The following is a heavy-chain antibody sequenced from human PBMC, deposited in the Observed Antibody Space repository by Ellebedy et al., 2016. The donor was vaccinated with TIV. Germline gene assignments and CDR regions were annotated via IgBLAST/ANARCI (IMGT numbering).Heavy chain of an antibody. J-gene: IGHJ6*03. D-gene: IGHD6-6*01. Sequence: ASVKVSCXASEYTFTSFGLSWVRQAPGQGLEWMGWISAYNGDINYAQNFQGRVAMTTDTATSTVYVDLRSLRSDDTAVYYCARVSVDVVIGYHYFYMDIWGKGTTVTVSS. CDR2: ISAYNGDI. CDR1: EYTFTSFG. CDR3: ARVSVDVVIGYHYFYMDI. V-gene: IGHV1-18*01.